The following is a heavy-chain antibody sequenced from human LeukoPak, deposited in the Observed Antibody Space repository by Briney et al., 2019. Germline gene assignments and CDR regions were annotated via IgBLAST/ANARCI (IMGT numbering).Heavy chain of an antibody. CDR1: GFTVSSNY. CDR2: IYSGGST. Sequence: GGSLRLSCAASGFTVSSNYMSWVRQAPGKGLEWVSVIYSGGSTYYADSVKGRFTISRDNSKNTLYLQMNSLRAEDTAVYYCARAIYYYDSSGYTTPEGFDIWGQGTMVTVSS. CDR3: ARAIYYYDSSGYTTPEGFDI. J-gene: IGHJ3*02. D-gene: IGHD3-22*01. V-gene: IGHV3-66*01.